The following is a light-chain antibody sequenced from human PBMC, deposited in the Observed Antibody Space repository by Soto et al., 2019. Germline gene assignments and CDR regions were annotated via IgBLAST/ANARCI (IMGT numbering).Light chain of an antibody. CDR1: SSDVGGYNY. CDR3: SSYIGSSSYV. J-gene: IGLJ1*01. CDR2: DVS. V-gene: IGLV2-14*01. Sequence: QSVLTQPASVCGSPGQAITISCTGTSSDVGGYNYVSWYQQHPGKAPKLMIYDVSSRPSGVSNRSSGSKSGNTASLTISGLQAEDEADYYCSSYIGSSSYVFGTGTKVTVL.